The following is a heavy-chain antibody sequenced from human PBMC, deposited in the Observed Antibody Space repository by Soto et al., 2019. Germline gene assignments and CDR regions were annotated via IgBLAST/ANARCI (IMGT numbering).Heavy chain of an antibody. Sequence: EVQLVESGGGLVQPGGSLRLSCAASGFTFSRYWMNWVRQAPGKGLEWVANIKQDGTEKNYVDSVKGRFTISRDNAINSLYLQMDSLRVEDSAVYFCPRGDTPMITGMDSFDIRGQGTMVTVSS. CDR3: PRGDTPMITGMDSFDI. J-gene: IGHJ3*02. V-gene: IGHV3-7*01. D-gene: IGHD5-18*01. CDR2: IKQDGTEK. CDR1: GFTFSRYW.